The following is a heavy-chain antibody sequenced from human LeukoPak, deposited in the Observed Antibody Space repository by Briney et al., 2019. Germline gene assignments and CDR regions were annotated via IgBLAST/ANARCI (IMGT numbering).Heavy chain of an antibody. CDR1: GFTFSSYE. J-gene: IGHJ4*02. CDR3: AKDIYHYYDSSGYYDY. V-gene: IGHV3-9*03. CDR2: ISWNSGSI. Sequence: GGSLRLSCAASGFTFSSYEMNWVRQAPGKGLEWVSGISWNSGSIGYADSVKGRFTISRDNAKNSLYLQMNSLRAEDMALYYCAKDIYHYYDSSGYYDYWGQGTLVTVSS. D-gene: IGHD3-22*01.